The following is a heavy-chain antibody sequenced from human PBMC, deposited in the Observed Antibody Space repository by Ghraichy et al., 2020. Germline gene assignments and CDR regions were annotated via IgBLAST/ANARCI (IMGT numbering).Heavy chain of an antibody. Sequence: GGSLRLSCAASGFTFNSYAMNWVRQAPGKGLEWVSEISGSGGSTYYADSVKGRFTISRDNSKNTLYLQMNSLRAEDTAVYYCARTYDSSGYLVYWGQGTLVTVSS. CDR3: ARTYDSSGYLVY. CDR2: ISGSGGST. D-gene: IGHD3-22*01. CDR1: GFTFNSYA. V-gene: IGHV3-23*01. J-gene: IGHJ4*02.